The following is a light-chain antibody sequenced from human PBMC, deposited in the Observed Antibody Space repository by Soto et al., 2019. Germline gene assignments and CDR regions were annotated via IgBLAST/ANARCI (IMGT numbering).Light chain of an antibody. CDR3: QQYAASPWT. J-gene: IGKJ1*01. Sequence: ENVLTQSPDTLSLSPGERATLSCRASQRVDNNYLAWYQQKPGQAPRPLIYAASNRAPGIPDRFRGSGSGTDFSLTISRLEPEDFAVYYCQQYAASPWTFGQGTKVDSK. V-gene: IGKV3-20*01. CDR2: AAS. CDR1: QRVDNNY.